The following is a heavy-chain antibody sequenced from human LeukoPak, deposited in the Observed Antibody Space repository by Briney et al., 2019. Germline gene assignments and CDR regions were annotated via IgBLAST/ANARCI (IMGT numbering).Heavy chain of an antibody. CDR3: ARRLIAGSRGAFDY. D-gene: IGHD2-21*01. CDR2: IYTSGST. Sequence: SETLSLTCTVSGGSISYFYWSWIRQPAGKGLEWIGRIYTSGSTNYNPSLKSRVTMSVDTSKKQFSLKLSSVTAADTAVYYCARRLIAGSRGAFDYWGQGTLVTVSS. CDR1: GGSISYFY. J-gene: IGHJ4*02. V-gene: IGHV4-4*07.